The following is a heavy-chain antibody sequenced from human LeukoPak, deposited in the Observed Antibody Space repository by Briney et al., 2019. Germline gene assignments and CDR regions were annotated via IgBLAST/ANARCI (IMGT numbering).Heavy chain of an antibody. V-gene: IGHV3-53*01. D-gene: IGHD2-2*01. J-gene: IGHJ4*02. CDR1: GFTFSSNY. CDR2: IYSGGST. Sequence: GGSLRLSCAASGFTFSSNYMSWVRQAPGKGLEWGSVIYSGGSTYYADSVKGRFTISTDNSKNTLYLQMNSLRAEDTAVYSCARGRSIPPALYYFDYWGQGTLVTVSS. CDR3: ARGRSIPPALYYFDY.